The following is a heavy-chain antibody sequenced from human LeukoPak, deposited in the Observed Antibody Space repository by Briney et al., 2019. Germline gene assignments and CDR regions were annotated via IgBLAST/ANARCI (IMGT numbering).Heavy chain of an antibody. J-gene: IGHJ4*02. CDR2: FDPEDGET. D-gene: IGHD2-15*01. V-gene: IGHV1-24*01. Sequence: VASVKVSCKVSGYTLTELSMHWVRQAPGKGLEWMGGFDPEDGETIYAQKFQGRVTMTEDTSTDTAYMELSSLRSEDTAVYCCASSYCSGGSCLPVYWGQGTLVTVSS. CDR1: GYTLTELS. CDR3: ASSYCSGGSCLPVY.